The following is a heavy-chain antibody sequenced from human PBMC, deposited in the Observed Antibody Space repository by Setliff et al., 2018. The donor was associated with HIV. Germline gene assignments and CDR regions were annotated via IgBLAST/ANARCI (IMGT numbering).Heavy chain of an antibody. D-gene: IGHD3-3*01. V-gene: IGHV4-39*01. CDR3: ARVNGYYDFWSGPAGYFQP. J-gene: IGHJ1*01. CDR1: GGSISSGGYY. CDR2: INHSGST. Sequence: SETLSLTCTVSGGSISSGGYYWSWSRQHPGKGLEWIGEINHSGSTNYKPSLKSRGAMSVDTSKNQFSLRLSSVTAADTAVYYCARVNGYYDFWSGPAGYFQPWGQGTLVTVSS.